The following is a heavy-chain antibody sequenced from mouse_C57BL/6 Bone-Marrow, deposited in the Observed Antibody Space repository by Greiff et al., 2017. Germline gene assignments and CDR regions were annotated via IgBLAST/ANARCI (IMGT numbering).Heavy chain of an antibody. D-gene: IGHD3-2*02. CDR3: ARDDSAGPFAY. CDR1: GFTFSSYA. J-gene: IGHJ3*01. CDR2: ISDGGSYT. Sequence: DVHLVESGGGLVKPGGSLKLSCAASGFTFSSYAMSWVRQTPEKRLEWVATISDGGSYTYYPDNVKGRFTISRDNAKNNLYLQMSHLKSEDTAMYYCARDDSAGPFAYWGQGTLVTVSA. V-gene: IGHV5-4*01.